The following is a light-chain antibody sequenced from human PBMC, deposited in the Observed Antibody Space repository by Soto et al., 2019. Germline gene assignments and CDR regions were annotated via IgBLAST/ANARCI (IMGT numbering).Light chain of an antibody. CDR2: EVS. CDR1: SSDVGGYNY. J-gene: IGLJ1*01. CDR3: SSYPSSSTYV. Sequence: QSVLTQPASVSGSPGQSITISCTGTSSDVGGYNYVSCYQQHPGKAPKLMIYEVSNRPTAVSNRFSGSKSSNTASLTISGLQAEDDADYYCSSYPSSSTYVFGTGTKVSVL. V-gene: IGLV2-14*01.